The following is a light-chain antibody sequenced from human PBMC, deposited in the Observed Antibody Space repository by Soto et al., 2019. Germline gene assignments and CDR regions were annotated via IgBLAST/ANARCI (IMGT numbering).Light chain of an antibody. J-gene: IGKJ4*01. CDR1: QNIGKN. CDR2: DSS. CDR3: QHRDDWPPGAT. V-gene: IGKV3-11*01. Sequence: EIVLTQSPATLSLSPGERAILSCRASQNIGKNLGWYRQKPGQAPTLLIYDSSYRATGVPARFSGSGSGTDFTLTINRLEPEDCAVYYCQHRDDWPPGATFGGGTTVEI.